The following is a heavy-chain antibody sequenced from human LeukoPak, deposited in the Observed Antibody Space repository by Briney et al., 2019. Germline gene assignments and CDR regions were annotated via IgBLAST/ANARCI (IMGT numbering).Heavy chain of an antibody. V-gene: IGHV4-59*08. CDR2: IYYSGST. CDR3: ARLDTVTHIDY. Sequence: SETLSLTCTVSGASIKNYYWSWIRQPPGKGLEWIGYIYYSGSTNYNPSLKSRVTISVDTSKNQFSLKLSSVTAADTAVYYCARLDTVTHIDYWGQGTLLTVSS. J-gene: IGHJ4*02. CDR1: GASIKNYY. D-gene: IGHD4-17*01.